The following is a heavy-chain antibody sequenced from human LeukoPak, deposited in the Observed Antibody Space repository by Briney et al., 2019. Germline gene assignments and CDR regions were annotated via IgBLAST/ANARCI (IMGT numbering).Heavy chain of an antibody. J-gene: IGHJ4*02. CDR2: ISAYDGNT. V-gene: IGHV1-18*01. D-gene: IGHD3-9*01. CDR1: GYTFTSYG. Sequence: ASVKVSCKASGYTFTSYGIIWVRQAPGQGLEWMGWISAYDGNTNYAQNFQGRVTMTTDTSTSTAYMGLRSLRSDDTAVYYCARNVGPPNRLVTTKGYFDYWGQGTLVTVSS. CDR3: ARNVGPPNRLVTTKGYFDY.